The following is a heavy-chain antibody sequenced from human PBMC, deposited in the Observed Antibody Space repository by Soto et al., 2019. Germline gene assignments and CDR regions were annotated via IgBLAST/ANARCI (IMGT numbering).Heavy chain of an antibody. CDR2: VKSKNDGGTT. D-gene: IGHD3-22*01. V-gene: IGHV3-15*07. J-gene: IGHJ4*01. CDR1: CFTFSNAW. CDR3: TTDSYITSIIVRFDY. Sequence: PGWPLRLSCTASCFTFSNAWINWVLNSPGKVLEFVGRVKSKNDGGTTDFAAPVKGRFAISRDDSKNMVYLEMNSLQTEDTAIYYCTTDSYITSIIVRFDYWGHGTLVTVSS.